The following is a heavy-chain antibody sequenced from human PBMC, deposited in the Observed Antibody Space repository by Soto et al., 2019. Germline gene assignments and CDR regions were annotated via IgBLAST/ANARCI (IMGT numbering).Heavy chain of an antibody. CDR2: ISGSGGST. CDR3: AKDYHLRGYRTGFTPPWGPDYWVAVGDAFDI. CDR1: GFTFSSYA. V-gene: IGHV3-23*01. Sequence: PGGSLRLSCAASGFTFSSYAMSWVRQAPGKGLEWVSAISGSGGSTYYADSVKGRFTISRDNSKNTLYLQMNSLRAEDTAVYYSAKDYHLRGYRTGFTPPWGPDYWVAVGDAFDIWGRGTMVTVSS. D-gene: IGHD2-8*02. J-gene: IGHJ3*02.